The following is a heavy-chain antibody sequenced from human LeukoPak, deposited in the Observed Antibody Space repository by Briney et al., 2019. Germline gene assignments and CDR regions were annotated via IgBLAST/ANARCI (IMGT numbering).Heavy chain of an antibody. J-gene: IGHJ5*02. V-gene: IGHV4-30-2*01. Sequence: SQTLSLTCAVSGGSISSGGYSWSWIRQPPGKGLEWIGYIYHSGSTYYNPSLKSRVTISVDRSKNQFSLKLSSVTAADTAVYYCARVGGATYYYGSGSLSVFDPWGQGTLVTVSS. CDR1: GGSISSGGYS. CDR2: IYHSGST. CDR3: ARVGGATYYYGSGSLSVFDP. D-gene: IGHD3-10*01.